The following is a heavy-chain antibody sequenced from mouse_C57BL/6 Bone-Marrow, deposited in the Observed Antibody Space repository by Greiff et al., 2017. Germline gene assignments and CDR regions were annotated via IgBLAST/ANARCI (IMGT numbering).Heavy chain of an antibody. CDR1: GFTFSSYG. Sequence: EVTLVESGGDLVKPGGSLKLSCAASGFTFSSYGMSWVRQTPDKRLEWVATISSGGRYTYYPDSVKGRFTISRDNAKNTLYLQMSSLKYEDTAMYYRARQRAAQATPDYWGQGTTLTVSS. CDR2: ISSGGRYT. D-gene: IGHD3-2*02. V-gene: IGHV5-6*01. CDR3: ARQRAAQATPDY. J-gene: IGHJ2*01.